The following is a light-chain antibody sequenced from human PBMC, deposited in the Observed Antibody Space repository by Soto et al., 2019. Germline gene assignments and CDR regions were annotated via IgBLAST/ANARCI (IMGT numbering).Light chain of an antibody. CDR1: NIGGKS. CDR3: MVWDSDSDHVV. V-gene: IGLV3-21*02. J-gene: IGLJ2*01. Sequence: SYELTQSPSVSVAPGQTAKITCGGNNIGGKSMHWYQQKPGQAPVLVVYDDNDLPSGIPERLSVSNSGRTATVNLRRFEAGDDDVYYCMVWDSDSDHVVFGGGTQLTV. CDR2: DDN.